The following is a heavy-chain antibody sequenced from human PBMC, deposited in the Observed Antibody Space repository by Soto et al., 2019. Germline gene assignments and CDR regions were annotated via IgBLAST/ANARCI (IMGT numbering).Heavy chain of an antibody. CDR2: ISGSGGST. J-gene: IGHJ4*02. CDR3: ANVYSSSSRFDY. CDR1: GFTFSRYA. D-gene: IGHD6-13*01. V-gene: IGHV3-23*01. Sequence: GGSLRLSCAASGFTFSRYAMSWVRQAPGKGLEWVSAISGSGGSTYYADSVKGRSTISRDNSKNTLYLQMNSLRAEDTAVYYCANVYSSSSRFDYWGQGTLVTVSS.